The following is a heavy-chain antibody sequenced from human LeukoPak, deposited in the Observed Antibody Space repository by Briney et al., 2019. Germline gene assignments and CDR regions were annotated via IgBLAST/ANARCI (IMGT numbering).Heavy chain of an antibody. Sequence: GGSLRLSCAASGFTFSNYAMSWVRQAPGKGLEWVSSISGSGGTTYYADSVKGRFTISRDNSKNTLYLQMHSLRAEDTAVYYCAKEEGYIYGLLDYWGQGTLVTVSS. CDR2: ISGSGGTT. D-gene: IGHD5-18*01. V-gene: IGHV3-23*01. CDR1: GFTFSNYA. CDR3: AKEEGYIYGLLDY. J-gene: IGHJ4*02.